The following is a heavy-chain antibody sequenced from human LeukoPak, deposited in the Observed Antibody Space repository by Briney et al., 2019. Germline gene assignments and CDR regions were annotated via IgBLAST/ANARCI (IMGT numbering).Heavy chain of an antibody. CDR2: SYYSGSM. D-gene: IGHD2-2*01. CDR3: ARYRYCISPWCPGREGYFDL. V-gene: IGHV4-39*01. Sequence: SETLSLTCTFSGGSIKNEDYYWGWIGQAPGKGREWVGNSYYSGSMYYRPSLKSRVTISVATSNNQFSLKLSSVTAADTAVYYCARYRYCISPWCPGREGYFDLWGRGTLVTVSS. J-gene: IGHJ2*01. CDR1: GGSIKNEDYY.